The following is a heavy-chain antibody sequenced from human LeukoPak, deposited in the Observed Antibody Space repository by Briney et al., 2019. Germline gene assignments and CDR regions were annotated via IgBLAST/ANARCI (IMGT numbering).Heavy chain of an antibody. V-gene: IGHV4-34*01. CDR3: ARVEISSGWYGDDAFDI. J-gene: IGHJ3*02. CDR2: INHSGST. Sequence: SETLSLTCAVYGGSFSGYYWSWIRQPPGKGLEWIGEINHSGSTNYNPSLKSRVTISVDTSKNQFSLKLSSVTAADTAMYYCARVEISSGWYGDDAFDIWGQGTMVTVSS. CDR1: GGSFSGYY. D-gene: IGHD6-19*01.